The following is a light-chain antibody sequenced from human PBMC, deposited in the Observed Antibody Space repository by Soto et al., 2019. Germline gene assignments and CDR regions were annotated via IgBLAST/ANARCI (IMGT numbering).Light chain of an antibody. Sequence: DIQMTQSPSTLSASVGDRVTITCRASQSISTWLAWYQQKPGKAPKLLIYKASSLESGVPSRFSGSGFGTEFTLTISSLQPDDLATYYCQQYNSNQWTFGQGTKVEIK. V-gene: IGKV1-5*03. CDR2: KAS. J-gene: IGKJ1*01. CDR3: QQYNSNQWT. CDR1: QSISTW.